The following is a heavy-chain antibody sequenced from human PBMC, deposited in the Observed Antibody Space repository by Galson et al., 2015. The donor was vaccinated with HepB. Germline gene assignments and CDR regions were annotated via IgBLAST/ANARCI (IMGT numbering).Heavy chain of an antibody. J-gene: IGHJ4*02. CDR3: TTEYYYDSSGLFDY. D-gene: IGHD3-22*01. Sequence: SLRLSCAASGFTFSNAWMSWVRQAPGKGLEWVGRIKKKADGGTTDYAAPVKGRFTISRDDSKNTLYLQLNSLKTEDTAIYYCTTEYYYDSSGLFDYWGQGTLVTVSS. CDR1: GFTFSNAW. V-gene: IGHV3-15*01. CDR2: IKKKADGGTT.